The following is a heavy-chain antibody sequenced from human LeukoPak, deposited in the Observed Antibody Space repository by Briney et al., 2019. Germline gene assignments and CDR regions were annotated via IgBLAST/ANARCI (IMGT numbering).Heavy chain of an antibody. J-gene: IGHJ4*02. CDR1: GYSFTSYW. CDR3: LAYYYASSGSHFDY. Sequence: GESLKISCKGSGYSFTSYWIGWVRQMPGKTLEWMGIIYPTDSNTRYSPSFQGQVTTSADKSISTAYLQWSSLKASDTAMYYCLAYYYASSGSHFDYWGQGTLVTVSS. CDR2: IYPTDSNT. D-gene: IGHD3-22*01. V-gene: IGHV5-51*01.